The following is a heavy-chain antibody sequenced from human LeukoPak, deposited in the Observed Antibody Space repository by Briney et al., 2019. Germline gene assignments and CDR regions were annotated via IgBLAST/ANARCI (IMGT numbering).Heavy chain of an antibody. D-gene: IGHD6-13*01. CDR2: ISRSGTII. J-gene: IGHJ4*02. CDR1: GFTFSGYE. Sequence: GGSLRLSCAASGFTFSGYEMNWVRQAPGKGLEWVSYISRSGTIISYADSVKGRFTISRDNAKNSLYLQMNTLRAEDTAVYYCARGLAQAGILGVFDYWGQGTLVTVSS. V-gene: IGHV3-48*03. CDR3: ARGLAQAGILGVFDY.